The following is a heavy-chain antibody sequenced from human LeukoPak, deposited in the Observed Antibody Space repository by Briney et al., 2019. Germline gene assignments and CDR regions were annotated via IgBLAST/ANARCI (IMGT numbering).Heavy chain of an antibody. V-gene: IGHV3-48*03. CDR1: GFTFSSYE. CDR2: ISSSGSTI. Sequence: PGGSLRLSCAASGFTFSSYEMKWVRQAPGKGLEWVSYISSSGSTIYYADSVKGRFTISRDNAKNSLYLQMNSLRAEDTAVYYCAGMRDWFDPWGQGILVAVSS. CDR3: AGMRDWFDP. J-gene: IGHJ5*02.